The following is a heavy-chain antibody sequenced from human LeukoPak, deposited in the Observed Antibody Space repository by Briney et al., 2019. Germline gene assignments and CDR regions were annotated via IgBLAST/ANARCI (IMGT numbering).Heavy chain of an antibody. Sequence: GGSLRLSCVASVFSFSDYSVDWVRQAPCRGLECVAVVSYDGSNKNHADSVKGRFTISRDNSKNTLYLQMNSLRVEDTAVYYCARETGYRFDYWGRGTLVSVSS. CDR3: ARETGYRFDY. D-gene: IGHD3-9*01. J-gene: IGHJ4*02. CDR1: VFSFSDYS. V-gene: IGHV3-30-3*01. CDR2: VSYDGSNK.